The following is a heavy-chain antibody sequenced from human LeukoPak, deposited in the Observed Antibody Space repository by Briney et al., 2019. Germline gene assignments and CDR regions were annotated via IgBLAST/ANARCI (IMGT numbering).Heavy chain of an antibody. V-gene: IGHV3-30*04. Sequence: PGGSLRLSCAASGFTFSSYAMHWVRQAPGKGLEWVAVISYDGSNKYYADSVKGRFTISRDNSKNTLYLQMNSLRAEDTAVYYCARGGFGLYCGSGSYCFDYWGQGILVTVSS. CDR2: ISYDGSNK. J-gene: IGHJ4*02. CDR3: ARGGFGLYCGSGSYCFDY. D-gene: IGHD3-10*01. CDR1: GFTFSSYA.